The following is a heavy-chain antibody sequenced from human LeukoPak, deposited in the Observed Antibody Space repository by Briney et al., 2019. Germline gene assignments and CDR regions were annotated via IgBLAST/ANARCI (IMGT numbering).Heavy chain of an antibody. Sequence: GGSLRLSCAASGFTFSSYEMNWVRQAPGKGLEWVSLITWNDGSTHYADSVKGRFTISRDNSKNSLYLQMNSLRPEDTALYYCAKPHLPVVATPYFDSWGQGTLVTVSS. CDR1: GFTFSSYE. V-gene: IGHV3-43D*04. J-gene: IGHJ4*02. CDR2: ITWNDGST. CDR3: AKPHLPVVATPYFDS. D-gene: IGHD5-12*01.